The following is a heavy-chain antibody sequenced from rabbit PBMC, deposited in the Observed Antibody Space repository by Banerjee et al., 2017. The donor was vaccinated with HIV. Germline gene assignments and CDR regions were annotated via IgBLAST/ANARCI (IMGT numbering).Heavy chain of an antibody. Sequence: QSLEESGGDLVKPGASLTLTCTASGFIFSDNYAMCWVRQAPGKGLEWIASIYVGSSGSTYYASWAKGRFTISKTSSTTVTLQMTSLTAADTATYFCVRWGWLWGPGTLVTVS. D-gene: IGHD4-2*01. CDR2: IYVGSSGST. CDR3: VRWGWL. V-gene: IGHV1S40*01. CDR1: GFIFSDNYA. J-gene: IGHJ4*01.